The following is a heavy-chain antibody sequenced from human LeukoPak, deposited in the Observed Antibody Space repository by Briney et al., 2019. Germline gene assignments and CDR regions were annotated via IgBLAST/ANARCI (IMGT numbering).Heavy chain of an antibody. D-gene: IGHD6-19*01. V-gene: IGHV4-4*07. Sequence: SETLSLTCTVSGGSISSYYWSWIRQPAGKGLEWIGRIYTSGSTNYNPSLKSRVTMSVDTSKNQFSLKLSSVTAADTAVYYCASTKPGIAVAGVFPRITYIDYWGQGTLVTVSS. CDR1: GGSISSYY. CDR2: IYTSGST. J-gene: IGHJ4*02. CDR3: ASTKPGIAVAGVFPRITYIDY.